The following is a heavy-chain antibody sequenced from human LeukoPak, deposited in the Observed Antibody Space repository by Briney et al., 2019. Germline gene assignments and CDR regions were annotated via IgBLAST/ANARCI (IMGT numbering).Heavy chain of an antibody. CDR3: ARLGAEGRTGINWFDP. Sequence: GESLKISCKGSGYSFTSYWIGWVRQMPGKGLEWMGIIYPGDSDTRYSPSFQGQVTISADKSISTAYLQWSSLKASDTAMYYCARLGAEGRTGINWFDPWGQGTLVTVSS. V-gene: IGHV5-51*01. D-gene: IGHD3/OR15-3a*01. CDR1: GYSFTSYW. J-gene: IGHJ5*02. CDR2: IYPGDSDT.